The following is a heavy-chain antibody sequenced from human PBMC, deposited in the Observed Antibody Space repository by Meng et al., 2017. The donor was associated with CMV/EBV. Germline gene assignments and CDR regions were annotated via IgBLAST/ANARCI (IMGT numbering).Heavy chain of an antibody. D-gene: IGHD3-22*01. J-gene: IGHJ4*02. CDR1: GFTFDDYG. V-gene: IGHV3-20*04. Sequence: GESLKISCAASGFTFDDYGMSWVRQAPGTGLEWVSGINWNGGSTGYADSVKGRFTISRDNAKNSLYLQMNSLRAEDTALYYCARDQDSYYYDSSGYWDYWGQGTLVTVSS. CDR2: INWNGGST. CDR3: ARDQDSYYYDSSGYWDY.